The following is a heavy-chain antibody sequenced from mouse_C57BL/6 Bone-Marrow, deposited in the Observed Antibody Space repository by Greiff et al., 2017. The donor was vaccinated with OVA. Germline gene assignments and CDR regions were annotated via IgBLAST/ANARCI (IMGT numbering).Heavy chain of an antibody. J-gene: IGHJ1*03. CDR2: IYPGSGST. CDR1: GYTFTSYW. Sequence: QVQLQQPGAELVKPGASVKMSCKASGYTFTSYWITWVKQRPGQGLEWIGDIYPGSGSTNYNEKFKSKATLTVDTSSSTAYMQLSSLTSEDSAVYYGARSKGYSNYVYWYFDVWGTGTTVTVSS. V-gene: IGHV1-55*01. D-gene: IGHD2-5*01. CDR3: ARSKGYSNYVYWYFDV.